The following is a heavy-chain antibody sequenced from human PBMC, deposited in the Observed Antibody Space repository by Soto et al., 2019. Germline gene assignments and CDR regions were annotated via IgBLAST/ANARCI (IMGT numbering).Heavy chain of an antibody. CDR1: GYSFTSYW. D-gene: IGHD6-19*01. CDR2: IYPGDSDT. Sequence: GESLKISCKGSGYSFTSYWIGWVRQMPGKGLEWMGIIYPGDSDTRYSPSFQGQVTISADKSISTAYLQWSSLKASDTAMYYCAREGSRDLKKRSGWSPEPNPLDSWGQGTLVTVSS. J-gene: IGHJ5*01. CDR3: AREGSRDLKKRSGWSPEPNPLDS. V-gene: IGHV5-51*01.